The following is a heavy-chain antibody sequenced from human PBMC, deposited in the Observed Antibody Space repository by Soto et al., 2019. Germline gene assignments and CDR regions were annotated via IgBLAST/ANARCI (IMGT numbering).Heavy chain of an antibody. J-gene: IGHJ5*02. CDR1: GYTFGNND. CDR2: MNPNSGNT. CDR3: ARMATSGTLNWFDP. Sequence: ASVKVSCKASGYTFGNNDISWVRQATGQGLEWMGWMNPNSGNTGYAQKFQGRVSMTRNTSITTAYLELSSLRSDDTAIYYCARMATSGTLNWFDPWGQGTLVTVSS. V-gene: IGHV1-8*01.